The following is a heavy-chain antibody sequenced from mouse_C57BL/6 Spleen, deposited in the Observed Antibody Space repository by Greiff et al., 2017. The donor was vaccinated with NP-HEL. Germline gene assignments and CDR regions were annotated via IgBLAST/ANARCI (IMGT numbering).Heavy chain of an antibody. V-gene: IGHV1-69*01. CDR1: GYTFTSYW. D-gene: IGHD1-1*01. CDR3: ARCRVTTVVATDYAMDY. Sequence: QVQLQQPGAELVMPGASVKLSCKASGYTFTSYWMHWVKQRPGQGLEWIGEIDPSDSYTNYNQKFKGKSTLTVDKSSITAYMQLSSLTSEDSAVYYCARCRVTTVVATDYAMDYWGQGTSVTVSS. J-gene: IGHJ4*01. CDR2: IDPSDSYT.